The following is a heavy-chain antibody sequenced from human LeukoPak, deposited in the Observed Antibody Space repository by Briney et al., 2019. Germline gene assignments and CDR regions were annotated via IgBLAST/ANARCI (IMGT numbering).Heavy chain of an antibody. CDR2: IYPDDSET. CDR1: GFSFITYW. Sequence: GESLKISCKGSGFSFITYWIGWVRQAPGKGLEWMGIIYPDDSETRYSPSFQGQVTISADKSISTAYVQWNSQKASDTAMYYCARRGLYGSGSPYFDYWGQGTLVTVSS. V-gene: IGHV5-51*01. J-gene: IGHJ4*02. D-gene: IGHD3-10*01. CDR3: ARRGLYGSGSPYFDY.